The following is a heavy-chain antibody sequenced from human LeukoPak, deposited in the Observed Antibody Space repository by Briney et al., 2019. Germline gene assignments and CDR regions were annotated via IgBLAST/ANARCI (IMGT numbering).Heavy chain of an antibody. J-gene: IGHJ5*02. D-gene: IGHD6-19*01. CDR2: IYYSGST. CDR3: ARPFPDSSGGNWFDP. CDR1: GDSISSYY. V-gene: IGHV4-59*08. Sequence: SETLSLTCTVSGDSISSYYWSWIRQPPGKGLEWIGYIYYSGSTNYNPSLKSRVTISVDTSKDQFSLKLSSVTAADTAVYYCARPFPDSSGGNWFDPWGQGTLVTVSS.